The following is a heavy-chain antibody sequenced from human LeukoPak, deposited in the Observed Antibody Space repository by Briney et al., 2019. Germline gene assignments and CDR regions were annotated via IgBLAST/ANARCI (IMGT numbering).Heavy chain of an antibody. CDR3: ARGRYSSSSVGY. V-gene: IGHV4-34*01. CDR2: INHSGST. D-gene: IGHD6-6*01. Sequence: PSETLSLTCAVYGGSFSGYYWSWIRQPPGKGLEWIGEINHSGSTNYNPSLKSRVTISVDTSKNQFSLKLSSVTAADTAVYYCARGRYSSSSVGYWGQGTLVTVSS. CDR1: GGSFSGYY. J-gene: IGHJ4*02.